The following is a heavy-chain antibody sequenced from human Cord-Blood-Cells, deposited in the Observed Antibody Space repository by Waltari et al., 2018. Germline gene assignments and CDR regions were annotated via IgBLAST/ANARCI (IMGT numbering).Heavy chain of an antibody. CDR3: ARHAGDRDAFDI. D-gene: IGHD7-27*01. J-gene: IGHJ3*02. Sequence: QVQLQQWGAGLLKPSETLSLTCAVYGGSFSGYYWSWIRQPPGKGLEWIGEINHSGSTNYNPSRTRRVTISVDTSKIQFSLKLSSVTAADTAVYYCARHAGDRDAFDIWGQGTMVTVSS. CDR2: INHSGST. V-gene: IGHV4-34*01. CDR1: GGSFSGYY.